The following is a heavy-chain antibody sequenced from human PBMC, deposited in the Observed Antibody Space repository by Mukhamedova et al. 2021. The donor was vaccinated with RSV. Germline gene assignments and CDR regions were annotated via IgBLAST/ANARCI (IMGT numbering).Heavy chain of an antibody. D-gene: IGHD3-22*01. V-gene: IGHV4-39*01. CDR2: ST. CDR3: ARLNHYYYDSSGYLYYFDY. Sequence: STWDNPSLKSRVTISVDTSKNQFSLKLSSVTAADTAVYYCARLNHYYYDSSGYLYYFDYWGQGTLVIVSS. J-gene: IGHJ4*02.